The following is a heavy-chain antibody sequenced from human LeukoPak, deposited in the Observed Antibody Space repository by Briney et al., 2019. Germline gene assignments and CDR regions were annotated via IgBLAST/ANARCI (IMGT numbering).Heavy chain of an antibody. CDR3: AREPEVFDY. Sequence: SETLSLTCTVSGYSISSGYYWGWIRQPPGKGLEWIGSIYHSGSTYYNPSLKSRVTISVDTSKNQFSLKLSSVTAADTAVYYCAREPEVFDYWGQGTLVTVSS. J-gene: IGHJ4*02. D-gene: IGHD1-14*01. CDR2: IYHSGST. V-gene: IGHV4-38-2*02. CDR1: GYSISSGYY.